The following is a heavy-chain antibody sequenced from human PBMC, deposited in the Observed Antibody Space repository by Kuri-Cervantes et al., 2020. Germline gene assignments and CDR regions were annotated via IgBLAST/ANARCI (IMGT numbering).Heavy chain of an antibody. CDR2: ISWSTI. Sequence: GESLKISCTASGFSLSRYSMNWVRQAPGKGLEWVSYISWSTIYYADSVKGRSTISRDNAKNSLYLQMNSLRAEDTAVYYCAGGYSYGYFFGHQSAWGQGTLVTVSS. J-gene: IGHJ5*02. D-gene: IGHD5-18*01. V-gene: IGHV3-48*04. CDR3: AGGYSYGYFFGHQSA. CDR1: GFSLSRYS.